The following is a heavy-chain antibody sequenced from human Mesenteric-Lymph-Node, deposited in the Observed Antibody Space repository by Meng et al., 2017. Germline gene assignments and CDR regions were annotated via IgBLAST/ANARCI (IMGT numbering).Heavy chain of an antibody. J-gene: IGHJ6*02. Sequence: SQTLSLTCAVYSGSFSGYYWSWIRQPPGKGLEWIGEINHSGSTNYNPSLKSRVTISVDTSKNQFSLKLSSVTAADTAVYYCARRIRYFGYYYYYYGMDVWGQGTTVTVSS. D-gene: IGHD3-9*01. V-gene: IGHV4-34*01. CDR1: SGSFSGYY. CDR2: INHSGST. CDR3: ARRIRYFGYYYYYYGMDV.